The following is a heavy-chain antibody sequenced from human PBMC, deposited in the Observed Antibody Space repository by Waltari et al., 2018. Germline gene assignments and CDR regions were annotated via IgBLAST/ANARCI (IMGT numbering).Heavy chain of an antibody. Sequence: QVQLQESGPGLVKPSETLSLTCAVSGYSISSGYYWGWIRQPPGKGLEWIGSIYHSGSTYYNPSLKRRVTISVDTSKNQFSLKLSSVTAADTAVYYCARAITPGYYDFWSGYYRGFYFDYWGQGTLVTVSS. J-gene: IGHJ4*02. D-gene: IGHD3-3*01. CDR1: GYSISSGYY. CDR3: ARAITPGYYDFWSGYYRGFYFDY. V-gene: IGHV4-38-2*01. CDR2: IYHSGST.